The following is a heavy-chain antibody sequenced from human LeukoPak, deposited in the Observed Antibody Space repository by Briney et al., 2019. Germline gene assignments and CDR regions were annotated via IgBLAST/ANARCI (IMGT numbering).Heavy chain of an antibody. Sequence: SVKVSCKASGYTFSSYAISWVRQAPGQGLEWMGGIIPIFGTANYAQKFQGRVTITTDESTSTAYMELSSLRSEDTAVYYCARDREGAGRGVFDYWGQGTLVTVSS. D-gene: IGHD1-26*01. CDR2: IIPIFGTA. V-gene: IGHV1-69*05. CDR1: GYTFSSYA. J-gene: IGHJ4*02. CDR3: ARDREGAGRGVFDY.